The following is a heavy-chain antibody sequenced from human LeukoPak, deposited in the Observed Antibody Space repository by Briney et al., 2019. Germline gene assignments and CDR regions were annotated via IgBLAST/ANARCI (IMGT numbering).Heavy chain of an antibody. D-gene: IGHD2-15*01. Sequence: SETLSLTCAVSGDSISSTSYYWAWIRQPPGGGLGWIGTVYYSGTTYYNPSLKSRVTISVDTSKNQFSLKLSSVTAADTAVYYCARLNRQCSGGSCHSGWFDPWGQGTLVTVSS. CDR3: ARLNRQCSGGSCHSGWFDP. CDR2: VYYSGTT. V-gene: IGHV4-39*01. J-gene: IGHJ5*02. CDR1: GDSISSTSYY.